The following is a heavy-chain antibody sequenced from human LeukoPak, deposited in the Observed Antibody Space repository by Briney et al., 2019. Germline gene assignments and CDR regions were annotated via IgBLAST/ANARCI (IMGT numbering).Heavy chain of an antibody. CDR1: GGTFSSYA. CDR2: IIPIFGTA. CDR3: ARAYSSSWSRMGYYHYGMDV. Sequence: SVKVSRKASGGTFSSYAISWVRQAPGQGLEWMGGIIPIFGTANYAQKFQGRVTITADESTSTAYMELSSLRSEDTAVYYCARAYSSSWSRMGYYHYGMDVWGQGTTVTVSS. J-gene: IGHJ6*02. V-gene: IGHV1-69*13. D-gene: IGHD6-13*01.